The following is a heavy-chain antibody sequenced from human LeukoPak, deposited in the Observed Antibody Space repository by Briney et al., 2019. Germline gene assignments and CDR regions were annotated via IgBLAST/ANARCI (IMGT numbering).Heavy chain of an antibody. Sequence: PSETLSLTCTVSGYSISSGYYWGWIRQPPGKGLEWIGSIYHSGSTCYNPSLKSRVTISVDTSKNQFSLKLSSVTAADTAVYYCARDQSVTPVTTKATFDYWGQGTLVTVSS. J-gene: IGHJ4*02. CDR1: GYSISSGYY. CDR2: IYHSGST. D-gene: IGHD4-17*01. V-gene: IGHV4-38-2*02. CDR3: ARDQSVTPVTTKATFDY.